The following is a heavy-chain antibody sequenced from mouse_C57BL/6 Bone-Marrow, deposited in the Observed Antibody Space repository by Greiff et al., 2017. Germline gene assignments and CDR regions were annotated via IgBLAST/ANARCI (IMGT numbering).Heavy chain of an antibody. CDR2: IHPNSGST. CDR3: ARNDGYSYWYFDV. Sequence: QVQLQQPGAELVKPGASVKLSCKASGYTFTSYWMHWVKQRPGQGLEWIGMIHPNSGSTNYNEKFKSKATLTVDKSSSTAYMQLSSLTSEDSAVYYCARNDGYSYWYFDVWGTGTTVTVSS. CDR1: GYTFTSYW. D-gene: IGHD2-3*01. J-gene: IGHJ1*03. V-gene: IGHV1-64*01.